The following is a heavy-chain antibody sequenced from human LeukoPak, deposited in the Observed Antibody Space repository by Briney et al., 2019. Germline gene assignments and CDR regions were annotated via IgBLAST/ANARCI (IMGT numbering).Heavy chain of an antibody. CDR2: INHSGST. CDR3: ATRLINGFQP. Sequence: SETLSLTCAVYGGSFSGYYWSWIRQPPGKGLEWIGEINHSGSTNYNPSLKSRVTISVDTSKNQFSLKLSSVTAADTAVYYCATRLINGFQPWGQGTLVTVSS. V-gene: IGHV4-34*01. CDR1: GGSFSGYY. D-gene: IGHD2-8*01. J-gene: IGHJ1*01.